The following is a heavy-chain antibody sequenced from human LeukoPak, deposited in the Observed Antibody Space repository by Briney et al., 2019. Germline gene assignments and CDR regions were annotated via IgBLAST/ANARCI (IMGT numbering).Heavy chain of an antibody. CDR2: IYYSGST. V-gene: IGHV4-39*01. J-gene: IGHJ4*02. D-gene: IGHD5-18*01. Sequence: PSETLSLTCTVSGGSISGSSYYWGWIRQPPGKGLEWIGSIYYSGSTYYNPSLKSRVTISVDTSKNQFSLKLSSVTAADTAVYYCARRLHVDTVDSWGQGTLVTVSS. CDR1: GGSISGSSYY. CDR3: ARRLHVDTVDS.